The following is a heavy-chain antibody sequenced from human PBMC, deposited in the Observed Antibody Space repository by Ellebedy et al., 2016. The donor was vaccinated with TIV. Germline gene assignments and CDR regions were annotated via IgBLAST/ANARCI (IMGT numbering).Heavy chain of an antibody. Sequence: GGSLRLXCAASGFTFSSYSMNWVRQAPGKGLEWVSYISSSSSTIYYADSVKGRFTISRDNAKNSLYLQMNSLRAEDTALYYCAKDTTVTTQGFDYWGQGTLVTVSS. D-gene: IGHD4-17*01. CDR2: ISSSSSTI. V-gene: IGHV3-48*01. CDR3: AKDTTVTTQGFDY. J-gene: IGHJ4*02. CDR1: GFTFSSYS.